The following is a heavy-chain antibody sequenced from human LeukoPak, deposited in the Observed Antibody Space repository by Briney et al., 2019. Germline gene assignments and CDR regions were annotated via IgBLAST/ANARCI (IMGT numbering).Heavy chain of an antibody. CDR2: ISGSGGST. V-gene: IGHV3-23*01. Sequence: QPGGSLRLSCAASGFTFSRHGLSWVRQAPGKGLEWVSAISGSGGSTDYADSVKGRFTISRDNAKNMLYLQMNSLRAEDTAVYYCAKSLSSGFYYLDSFFDYWGQGILVTVSS. D-gene: IGHD3-22*01. CDR3: AKSLSSGFYYLDSFFDY. J-gene: IGHJ4*02. CDR1: GFTFSRHG.